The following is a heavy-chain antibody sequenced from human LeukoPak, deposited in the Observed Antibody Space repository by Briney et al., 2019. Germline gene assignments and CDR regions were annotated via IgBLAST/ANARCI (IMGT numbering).Heavy chain of an antibody. CDR2: ISSDGKSI. J-gene: IGHJ4*02. V-gene: IGHV3-74*01. D-gene: IGHD3-10*01. CDR1: GFYIGSYW. Sequence: PGGSLRLSCAASGFYIGSYWMNWVRQGPGKGLVWVARISSDGKSISYADSVKGRFTISRDNSKNTLYLQMDSLRAEDTAVYYCASASSESYYWALDYWGQGTLVTVSS. CDR3: ASASSESYYWALDY.